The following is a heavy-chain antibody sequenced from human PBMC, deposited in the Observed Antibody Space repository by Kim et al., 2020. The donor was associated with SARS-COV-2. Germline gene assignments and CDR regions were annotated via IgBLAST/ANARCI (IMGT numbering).Heavy chain of an antibody. J-gene: IGHJ6*02. D-gene: IGHD3-16*01. V-gene: IGHV3-48*03. CDR1: GFTFSSSE. Sequence: GGSLRLSCVASGFTFSSSEMNWVRQVPGKGLEWLSYVNMGGRTIYYADSVKGRFITSTDDAKNSLYLQMNSLRAEDTAIYYCTKDARSYGVTYGMDVWGHETAGTVSS. CDR3: TKDARSYGVTYGMDV. CDR2: VNMGGRTI.